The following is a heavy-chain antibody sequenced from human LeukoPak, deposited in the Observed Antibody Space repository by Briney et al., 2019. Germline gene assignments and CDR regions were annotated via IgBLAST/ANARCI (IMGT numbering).Heavy chain of an antibody. V-gene: IGHV4-4*08. Sequence: SETLSLTCTVSGGSISTYYWSWIRQPPGKGLEWIGYIYNSGSTKYNPSPKSRVTISVDTSKNQFSLKLRSVTAADTAVYYCARDQAYCGGDCYFDFWGQGTLVTVSS. CDR3: ARDQAYCGGDCYFDF. J-gene: IGHJ4*02. CDR2: IYNSGST. CDR1: GGSISTYY. D-gene: IGHD2-21*02.